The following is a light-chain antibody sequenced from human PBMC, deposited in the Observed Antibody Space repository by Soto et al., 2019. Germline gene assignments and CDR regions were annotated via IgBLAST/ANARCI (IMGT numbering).Light chain of an antibody. CDR3: QQYDSSPTT. CDR2: GAS. J-gene: IGKJ1*01. Sequence: EIVLTQSPGTLSLSPGKRAALSCWASQSVHSSHLAWYQQRPGQPPRLLIYGASSRATGIPDRFSGSGSGTVFTLTISRLEPEDFAVYFCQQYDSSPTTFGQGTNV. CDR1: QSVHSSH. V-gene: IGKV3-20*01.